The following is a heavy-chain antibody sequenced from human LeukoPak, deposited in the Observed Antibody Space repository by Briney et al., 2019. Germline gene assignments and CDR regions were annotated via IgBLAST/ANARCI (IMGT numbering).Heavy chain of an antibody. CDR1: GYTFTSYY. Sequence: GASVKVSCKASGYTFTSYYMHWVRQAPGQGLEWMGIINPSGGSTSYAQKFQGRVTITRDASTSTVYMELSSLRSEDTAVYYCARDLGDIVVVPAALGYWGQGTLVTVSS. CDR3: ARDLGDIVVVPAALGY. V-gene: IGHV1-46*01. CDR2: INPSGGST. J-gene: IGHJ4*02. D-gene: IGHD2-2*01.